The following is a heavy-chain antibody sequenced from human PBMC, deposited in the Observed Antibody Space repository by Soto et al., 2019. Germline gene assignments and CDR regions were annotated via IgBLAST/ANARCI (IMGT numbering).Heavy chain of an antibody. CDR1: GGSVSGSYYY. CDR3: ATSQKGYNWNYFDH. Sequence: TSETLSLTCAVSGGSVSGSYYYWAWLRQSPGKGPEWIGSVFHTGFTSYNPSLESRVSVSVDTSKSQFSLKLSAVTASDTAVYYCATSQKGYNWNYFDHWGQGALVTVSS. J-gene: IGHJ4*02. D-gene: IGHD1-1*01. CDR2: VFHTGFT. V-gene: IGHV4-39*01.